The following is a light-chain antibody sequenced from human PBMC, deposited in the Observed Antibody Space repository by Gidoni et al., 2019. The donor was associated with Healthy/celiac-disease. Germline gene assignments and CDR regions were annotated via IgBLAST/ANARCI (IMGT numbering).Light chain of an antibody. Sequence: EIVMTQSPATLSVSPGERATLSCRASQSVSSNLAWYQQKPGQAPRPLIYGASTRATATPARFSGSGSGTEFTITISSLQSEDFAVYYCQQYNDWPPNTFGQGTKLEIK. V-gene: IGKV3-15*01. J-gene: IGKJ2*01. CDR1: QSVSSN. CDR2: GAS. CDR3: QQYNDWPPNT.